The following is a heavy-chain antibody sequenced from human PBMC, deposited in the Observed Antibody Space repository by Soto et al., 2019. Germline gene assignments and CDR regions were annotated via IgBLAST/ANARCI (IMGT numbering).Heavy chain of an antibody. D-gene: IGHD6-19*01. Sequence: QVQLVESGGGVVQPGRSLRLSCAASGFTFSNHAMQWVRQAPGKGLEWVAIISFDGVNRYYADSVKGRFTISRDSSKNTLYLQMNSLRTEDTAVYYCARDLGRDSGWYIDYWGQGTLVTVSS. CDR1: GFTFSNHA. CDR2: ISFDGVNR. V-gene: IGHV3-30-3*01. CDR3: ARDLGRDSGWYIDY. J-gene: IGHJ4*02.